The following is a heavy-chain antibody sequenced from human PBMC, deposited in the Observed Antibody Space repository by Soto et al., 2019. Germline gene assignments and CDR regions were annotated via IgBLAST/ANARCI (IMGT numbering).Heavy chain of an antibody. Sequence: QVQLVQSGAEVKKPGSSVKVSCKASGGTFSSYTISWVRQAPGQGLEWMGRIIPILGIANYAQKFQGRVTITADKYTSTAYMELSSLRSEDTAVYYCARDYSSSYYYYYMDVWGKGTTVTVSS. J-gene: IGHJ6*03. V-gene: IGHV1-69*08. CDR3: ARDYSSSYYYYYMDV. D-gene: IGHD6-6*01. CDR1: GGTFSSYT. CDR2: IIPILGIA.